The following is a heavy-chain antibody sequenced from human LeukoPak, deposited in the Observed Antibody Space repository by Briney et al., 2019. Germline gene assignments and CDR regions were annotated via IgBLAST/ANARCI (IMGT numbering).Heavy chain of an antibody. CDR3: ARDLYCTLGVCFSPGAFEL. V-gene: IGHV1-69*05. CDR1: GDSFGSYS. D-gene: IGHD2-8*01. CDR2: IIPIFGTT. J-gene: IGHJ3*01. Sequence: APVKVSCKSSGDSFGSYSFSWVRQAPGQGLEWMGVIIPIFGTTKYAQKFQGRVTISTDESTSTAYMELSSLRSEDTAIYYCARDLYCTLGVCFSPGAFELWGQGTMVTVSS.